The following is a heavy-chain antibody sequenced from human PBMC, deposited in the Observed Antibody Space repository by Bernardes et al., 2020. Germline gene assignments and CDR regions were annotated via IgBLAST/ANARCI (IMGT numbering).Heavy chain of an antibody. D-gene: IGHD2-8*01. CDR1: GFTFSSYA. J-gene: IGHJ6*04. CDR2: ISGSGGST. Sequence: GGSLRLSCAASGFTFSSYAMSWVRQAPGKGLEWVSAISGSGGSTYYADSVKGRFTISRDNSKNTLYLQMNSLRAEDTAVYYCAKDQCCTDGVCYPCGRDVWGKGTTVTVSS. V-gene: IGHV3-23*01. CDR3: AKDQCCTDGVCYPCGRDV.